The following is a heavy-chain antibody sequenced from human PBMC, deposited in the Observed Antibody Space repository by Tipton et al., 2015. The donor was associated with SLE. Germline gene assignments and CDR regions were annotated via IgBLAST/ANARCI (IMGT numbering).Heavy chain of an antibody. Sequence: TLSLTCYVTGVSISNYYWTWIRQSPGKGLEWIGNVYKNYNPSLESRVTISVDTSKNQFSLKLSSVTAADTAVYYCARHGRIAARDWYFDLWGRGTLVTVSS. CDR2: VYKN. V-gene: IGHV4-59*08. CDR3: ARHGRIAARDWYFDL. CDR1: GVSISNYY. J-gene: IGHJ2*01. D-gene: IGHD6-6*01.